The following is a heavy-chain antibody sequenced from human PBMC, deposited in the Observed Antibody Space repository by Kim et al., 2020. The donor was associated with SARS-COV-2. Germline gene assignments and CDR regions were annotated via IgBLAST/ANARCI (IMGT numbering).Heavy chain of an antibody. V-gene: IGHV3-49*02. D-gene: IGHD4-4*01. Sequence: VKGRFTILRDDSKTIAYLQMNSLKTEDTAVYYCTRAQVLFINYIESAFDIWGQGTMVTVSS. CDR3: TRAQVLFINYIESAFDI. J-gene: IGHJ3*02.